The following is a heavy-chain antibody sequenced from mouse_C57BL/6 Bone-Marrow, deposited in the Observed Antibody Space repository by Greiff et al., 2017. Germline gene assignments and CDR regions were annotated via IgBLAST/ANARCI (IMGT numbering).Heavy chain of an antibody. CDR3: ARSGDYDWYFDV. CDR2: IDPNSGGT. Sequence: QVQLQQPGAELVKPGASVKLSCKASGYTFTSYWMHWVKQRPGRGIEWIGRIDPNSGGTKYNEKFKSKATLTVDKPSSTAYMQLSSLTSEDSAVYYCARSGDYDWYFDVWGTGTTVTVSS. CDR1: GYTFTSYW. J-gene: IGHJ1*03. V-gene: IGHV1-72*01. D-gene: IGHD2-4*01.